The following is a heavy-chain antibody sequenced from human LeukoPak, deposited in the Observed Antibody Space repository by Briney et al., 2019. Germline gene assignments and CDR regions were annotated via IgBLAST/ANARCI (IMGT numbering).Heavy chain of an antibody. Sequence: GSLRLSCAASGFTFSSYGMHWVRQAPGKGLEWVAVIWYDGSNKYYADSVKGRFTISRDNSKNTLYLQMNSLRAEDTAVYYCATYVSHYYYGMDVWGQGTTVTVSS. CDR3: ATYVSHYYYGMDV. CDR1: GFTFSSYG. J-gene: IGHJ6*02. CDR2: IWYDGSNK. D-gene: IGHD2-8*01. V-gene: IGHV3-33*08.